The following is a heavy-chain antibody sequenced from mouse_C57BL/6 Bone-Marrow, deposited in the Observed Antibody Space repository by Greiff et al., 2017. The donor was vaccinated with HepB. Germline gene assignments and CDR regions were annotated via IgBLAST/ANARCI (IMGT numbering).Heavy chain of an antibody. CDR3: ARGDYDYDDGFAY. J-gene: IGHJ3*01. Sequence: VHVKQSVAELVRPGASVKLSCTASGFNIKNTYMHWVKQRPEQGLEWIGRIDPANGNTKYAPKFQGKATITADTSSNTAYLQLSSLTSEDTAIYYCARGDYDYDDGFAYWGQGTLVTVSA. CDR2: IDPANGNT. CDR1: GFNIKNTY. V-gene: IGHV14-3*01. D-gene: IGHD2-4*01.